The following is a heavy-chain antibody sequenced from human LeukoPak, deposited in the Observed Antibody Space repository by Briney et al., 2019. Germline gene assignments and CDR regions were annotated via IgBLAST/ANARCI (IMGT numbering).Heavy chain of an antibody. D-gene: IGHD5-18*01. CDR3: ARGGGYSYDGNWFDP. V-gene: IGHV4-39*07. Sequence: PSETLSLTCTVPGGSISSSSYNWGWIRQPPGKGLEWIGSMYYSGSTYYNPSLKSRVTISVDTSKNQFSLKLSSVTAADTAVYYCARGGGYSYDGNWFDPWGQGTLVTVSS. J-gene: IGHJ5*02. CDR2: MYYSGST. CDR1: GGSISSSSYN.